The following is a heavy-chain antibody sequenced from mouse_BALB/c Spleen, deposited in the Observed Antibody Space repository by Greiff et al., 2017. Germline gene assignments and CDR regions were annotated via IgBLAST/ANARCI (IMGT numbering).Heavy chain of an antibody. Sequence: LQQPGSELVRPGASVKLSCKASGYTFTSYWMHWVKQRHGQGLEWIGNIYPGSGSTNYDEKFKSKGTLTVDTSSSTAYMHLSSLTSEDSAVYYCTSTIYYGNYWCAYWGQGTLVTVSA. CDR3: TSTIYYGNYWCAY. D-gene: IGHD2-1*01. CDR2: IYPGSGST. J-gene: IGHJ3*01. CDR1: GYTFTSYW. V-gene: IGHV1S22*01.